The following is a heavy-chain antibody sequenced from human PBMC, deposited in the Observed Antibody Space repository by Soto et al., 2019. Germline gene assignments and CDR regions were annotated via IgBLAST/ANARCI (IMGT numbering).Heavy chain of an antibody. CDR3: ARAYGGYADY. V-gene: IGHV4-59*01. CDR1: CGSIGTYY. CDR2: IYYSGST. J-gene: IGHJ4*02. D-gene: IGHD5-12*01. Sequence: PSETLSLTCTVSCGSIGTYYWSWIRQPPGKGLEWIGYIYYSGSTNYNPSLKSRVTISVDTSKNQFSPKLSSVTAADTAVYYCARAYGGYADYWGQGALVTVSS.